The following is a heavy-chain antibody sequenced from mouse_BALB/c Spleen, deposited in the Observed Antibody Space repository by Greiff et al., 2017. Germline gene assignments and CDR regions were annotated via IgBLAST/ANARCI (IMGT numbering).Heavy chain of an antibody. CDR1: GFSLTGYG. J-gene: IGHJ3*01. CDR3: ARGALYGNYGAWFAY. Sequence: VHLVESGPGLVAPSQSLSITCTVSGFSLTGYGVNWVRQPPGKGLEWLGMIWGDGSTDYNSALKSRLSISKDNSKSQVFLKMNSLQTDDTARYYCARGALYGNYGAWFAYWGQGTLVTVSA. V-gene: IGHV2-6-7*01. D-gene: IGHD2-1*01. CDR2: IWGDGST.